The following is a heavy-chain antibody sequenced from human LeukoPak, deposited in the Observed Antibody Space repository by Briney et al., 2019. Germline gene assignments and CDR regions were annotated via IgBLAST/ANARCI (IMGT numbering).Heavy chain of an antibody. D-gene: IGHD3-10*01. V-gene: IGHV1-2*02. CDR3: AMVRPRQEGFGVDY. CDR2: INPNSGGT. J-gene: IGHJ4*02. Sequence: ASVKVTCKASGYTFTGYYMHWVRQAPGQGLEWMGWINPNSGGTNYAQKFQGRVTMTRDTSISTAYMELSRLRSDDTAVYYCAMVRPRQEGFGVDYWGQGTLVTVSS. CDR1: GYTFTGYY.